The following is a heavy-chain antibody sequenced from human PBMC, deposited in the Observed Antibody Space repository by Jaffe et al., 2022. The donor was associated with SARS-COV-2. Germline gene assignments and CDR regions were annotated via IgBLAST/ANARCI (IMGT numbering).Heavy chain of an antibody. CDR2: IRSKAYGGTT. Sequence: EVQLVESGGGLVQPGRALRLSCTASGFTFGDYAMSWFRQAPGKGLEWVGFIRSKAYGGTTEYAASIKGRFTISRDDSKSIAYLQMNSLKTEDTAVYYCTRDLSGSSSGWYINAFDIWGQGTMVTVSS. J-gene: IGHJ3*02. CDR1: GFTFGDYA. D-gene: IGHD6-19*01. CDR3: TRDLSGSSSGWYINAFDI. V-gene: IGHV3-49*03.